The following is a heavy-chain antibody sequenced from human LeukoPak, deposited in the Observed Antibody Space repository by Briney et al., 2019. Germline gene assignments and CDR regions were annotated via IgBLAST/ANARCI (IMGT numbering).Heavy chain of an antibody. D-gene: IGHD2-15*01. CDR1: VYPFSPYR. V-gene: IGHV3-7*01. Sequence: GGSLTLFCVASVYPFSPYRMSGPRGATGKARECVANIRYDECYKHYMLSVRPRFTIARDNAKKSVDLQMNRQRAEDTALYYCARTVVELGGFSDVFDIWGQGTMVTVSS. CDR2: IRYDECYK. J-gene: IGHJ3*02. CDR3: ARTVVELGGFSDVFDI.